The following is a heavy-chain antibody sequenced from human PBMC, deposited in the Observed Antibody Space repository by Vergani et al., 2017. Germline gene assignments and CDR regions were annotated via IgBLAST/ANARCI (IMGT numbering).Heavy chain of an antibody. V-gene: IGHV1-69-2*01. CDR2: VDPEDGET. J-gene: IGHJ6*02. CDR1: GYTFTDHC. D-gene: IGHD4-17*01. Sequence: EVQLVQSGAEVKKPVATMKISCKVSGYTFTDHCMHWVKQAPGKGLEWMGLVDPEDGETIYAEKFKGRVTIAADTSTDTAHLELSSLRSEDTAVYYCATPQTVTTGGMEVWGQGTTVIVSS. CDR3: ATPQTVTTGGMEV.